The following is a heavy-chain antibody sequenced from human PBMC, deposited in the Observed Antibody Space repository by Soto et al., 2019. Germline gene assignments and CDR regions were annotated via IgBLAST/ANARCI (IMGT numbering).Heavy chain of an antibody. J-gene: IGHJ4*02. CDR1: GFSLSTSGVG. CDR2: IYWDDDK. Sequence: QITLKESGPTLVKPTQTLTLTCTFSGFSLSTSGVGVGCILLPPGKALEWLALIYWDDDKRSSPSLKSRHTNTKDTSKNHVVSTITNMDHVDTATYYCAHRTPCYFDHWGQGTLVTVSS. CDR3: AHRTPCYFDH. V-gene: IGHV2-5*02.